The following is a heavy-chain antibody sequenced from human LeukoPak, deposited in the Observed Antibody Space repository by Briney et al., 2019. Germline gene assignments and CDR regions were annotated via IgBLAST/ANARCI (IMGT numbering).Heavy chain of an antibody. V-gene: IGHV3-30*02. J-gene: IGHJ4*02. Sequence: GGSLRLSCAASGFTFSSYGMHWVRQAPGKGLEWVAFIRYDGSNKYYADSVKGRFTISRDTSKNTLYLQMNSLRAEDTAVYYCATPSRTEDGDYGVCWGQGTLVTVSS. CDR3: ATPSRTEDGDYGVC. D-gene: IGHD4-17*01. CDR2: IRYDGSNK. CDR1: GFTFSSYG.